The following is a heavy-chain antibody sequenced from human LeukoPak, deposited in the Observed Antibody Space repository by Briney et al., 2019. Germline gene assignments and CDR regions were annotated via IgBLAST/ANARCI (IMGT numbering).Heavy chain of an antibody. CDR1: GFTFSSYA. CDR3: ARDFGTPAYCSGGRCYGAFDI. V-gene: IGHV3-33*08. D-gene: IGHD2-15*01. Sequence: GGSLRLSCAASGFTFSSYAMNWVRQAPGKGLEWVAVIWYDGSNKYYADSVKGRFTISRDNSKNTLYLQMNSLRAEDTALYYCARDFGTPAYCSGGRCYGAFDIWGQGTMVTVCS. J-gene: IGHJ3*02. CDR2: IWYDGSNK.